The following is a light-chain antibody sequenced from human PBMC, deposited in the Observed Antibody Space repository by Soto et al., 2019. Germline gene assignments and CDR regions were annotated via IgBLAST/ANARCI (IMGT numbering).Light chain of an antibody. CDR1: SSDVGGYNY. CDR2: DVS. J-gene: IGLJ2*01. CDR3: SSYTSSNKLV. V-gene: IGLV2-14*01. Sequence: QSALTQPASVSGSPGQSITISCTGTSSDVGGYNYVSWYQQHPGKAPKLIIYDVSNRPSGVSSRFSGSKSGNTASLTISGLQAEDETDYYCSSYTSSNKLVFGGGTKLTVL.